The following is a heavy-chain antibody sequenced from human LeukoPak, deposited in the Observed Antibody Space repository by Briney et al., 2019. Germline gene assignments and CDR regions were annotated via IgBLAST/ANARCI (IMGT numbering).Heavy chain of an antibody. CDR1: GFTLISYW. Sequence: PGGSLRLSCAASGFTLISYWMHWVRQAPGKGLVWVSRINSDGSSTSYADSVKGRFTISRDNAKNTLYLQMNSLRAEDTAVYYCATRQSGFGFDPWGQGTLVTVSS. J-gene: IGHJ5*02. V-gene: IGHV3-74*01. D-gene: IGHD5-12*01. CDR2: INSDGSST. CDR3: ATRQSGFGFDP.